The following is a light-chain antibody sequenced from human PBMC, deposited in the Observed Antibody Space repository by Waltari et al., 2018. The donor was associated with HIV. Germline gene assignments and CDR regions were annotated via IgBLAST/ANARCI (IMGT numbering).Light chain of an antibody. CDR1: NLGSKG. J-gene: IGLJ2*01. CDR3: QVWDSSTDLRV. V-gene: IGLV3-21*02. CDR2: DDS. Sequence: SYVLPQPPSVSVAPGPTARITCGGNNLGSKGVPWYQQKPTQAPVLVVYDDSDRPSGIPERFSGSSSWNTATLTISRVEAGDEADFYCQVWDSSTDLRVFGGGTKLTVL.